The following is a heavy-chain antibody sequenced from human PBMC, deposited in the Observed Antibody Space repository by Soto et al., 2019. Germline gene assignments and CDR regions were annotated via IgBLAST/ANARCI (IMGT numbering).Heavy chain of an antibody. CDR1: GGSFSGYY. CDR3: ARGALWFGAVPSYYYYMDV. CDR2: INHSGST. D-gene: IGHD3-10*01. V-gene: IGHV4-34*01. J-gene: IGHJ6*03. Sequence: QVQLQQWGAGLLKPSETLSLTCAVYGGSFSGYYWSWIRQPPGKGLEWIGEINHSGSTNYNPSLKSRVTISVDTSKNQFSLKLSSVTAADTAVYYCARGALWFGAVPSYYYYMDVWGKGTTVTVSS.